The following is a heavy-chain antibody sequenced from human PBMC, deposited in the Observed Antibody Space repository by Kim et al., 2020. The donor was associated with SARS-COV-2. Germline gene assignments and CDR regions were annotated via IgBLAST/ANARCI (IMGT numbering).Heavy chain of an antibody. V-gene: IGHV2-5*02. J-gene: IGHJ4*02. CDR1: GLSLTSSGVS. CDR2: IYGDDDP. Sequence: SGPTLVNPTQTLTLTCAFSGLSLTSSGVSLGWIRQPPGKALEWLALIYGDDDPRYSPSLKSRLTITKDTSKTQVVLTVTNMDPVDTATYYCVHPRGFASGRVDYWGQGILVTVSS. D-gene: IGHD3-10*01. CDR3: VHPRGFASGRVDY.